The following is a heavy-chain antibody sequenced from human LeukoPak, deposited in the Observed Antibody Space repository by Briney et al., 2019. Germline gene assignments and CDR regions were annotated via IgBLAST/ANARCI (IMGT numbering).Heavy chain of an antibody. D-gene: IGHD6-13*01. CDR2: IKQDGSEK. Sequence: GGSLRLSCAASGFTFSSYWMSWVRQAPGKGLEWVANIKQDGSEKYYVDSVKGRFTISRDNAKNSLYLQMNSLRAEDTAVYYCARDTLNSSSWCESYNWFDPWGQGTLVTVSS. CDR1: GFTFSSYW. J-gene: IGHJ5*02. V-gene: IGHV3-7*01. CDR3: ARDTLNSSSWCESYNWFDP.